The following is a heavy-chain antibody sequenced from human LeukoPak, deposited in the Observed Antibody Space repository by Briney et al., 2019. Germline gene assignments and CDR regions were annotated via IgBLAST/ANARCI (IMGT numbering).Heavy chain of an antibody. CDR2: ISSSSSYI. Sequence: GGSLRLSCAASGFTFSSYSMNWVRQAPGRGLEWVSSISSSSSYIYYADSVKGRFTISRDNAKNSLYLQMNSLRAEGTAVYYCASGGSYYGGDYWGQGTLVTVSS. CDR1: GFTFSSYS. V-gene: IGHV3-21*01. CDR3: ASGGSYYGGDY. D-gene: IGHD1-26*01. J-gene: IGHJ4*02.